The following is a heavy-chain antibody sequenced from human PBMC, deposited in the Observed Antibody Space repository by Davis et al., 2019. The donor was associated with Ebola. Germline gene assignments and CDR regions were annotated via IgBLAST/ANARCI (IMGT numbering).Heavy chain of an antibody. CDR1: GFTFSDYY. Sequence: GESLKISCEVSGFTFSDYYMSWIRQAPGKGLEWIAYIGPSGNSFYCADSVKGRFTISRDNSKNTLYLQMTSLSAEDTALYYCAKDDEDIVVVPPPMFWGQGTLVTVSS. CDR3: AKDDEDIVVVPPPMF. J-gene: IGHJ4*02. CDR2: IGPSGNSF. D-gene: IGHD2-2*01. V-gene: IGHV3-11*01.